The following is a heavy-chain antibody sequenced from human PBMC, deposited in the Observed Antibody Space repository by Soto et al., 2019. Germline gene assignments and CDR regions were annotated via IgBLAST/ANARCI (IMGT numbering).Heavy chain of an antibody. CDR2: IDPSDSYT. Sequence: EVQLVQSGAEVKKPGESLRISCKSSGYSFTSYWISWVRQMPGQGLEWMGRIDPSDSYTNYSPSFQGHVTISADKSISTAYLQWSSRKASDTAMYYCARLQAAAGDNDLTFDYWGQGTLVTVSS. J-gene: IGHJ4*02. CDR1: GYSFTSYW. D-gene: IGHD6-13*01. V-gene: IGHV5-10-1*01. CDR3: ARLQAAAGDNDLTFDY.